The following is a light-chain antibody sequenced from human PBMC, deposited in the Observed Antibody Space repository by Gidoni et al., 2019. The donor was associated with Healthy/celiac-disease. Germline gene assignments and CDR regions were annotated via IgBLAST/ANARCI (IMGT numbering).Light chain of an antibody. CDR1: QSLLHSNGYNY. CDR3: MQALQTPLT. Sequence: DIVMTQSPLSLPVTPGEPASISCRSSQSLLHSNGYNYLDWYLQKPGQSPPPLIYLGSNRASGVPDRFSGSGSGTDFTLKISRVEAEDVGVYYCMQALQTPLTFGQGTKLEIK. CDR2: LGS. V-gene: IGKV2-28*01. J-gene: IGKJ2*01.